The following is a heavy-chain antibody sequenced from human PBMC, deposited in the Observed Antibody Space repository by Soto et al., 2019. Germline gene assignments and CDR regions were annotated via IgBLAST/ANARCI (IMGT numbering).Heavy chain of an antibody. Sequence: GGSLRLSCAASGFTFSSYDMHWVRQATGKGLEWVSAIGTAGDTYYPGSVKGRFTISRENAKNSLYLQMNSLRAEDTAVYYCARAPYSSRALGGYYGMDVWGQGTTVTVSS. V-gene: IGHV3-13*01. CDR2: IGTAGDT. CDR3: ARAPYSSRALGGYYGMDV. J-gene: IGHJ6*02. D-gene: IGHD6-13*01. CDR1: GFTFSSYD.